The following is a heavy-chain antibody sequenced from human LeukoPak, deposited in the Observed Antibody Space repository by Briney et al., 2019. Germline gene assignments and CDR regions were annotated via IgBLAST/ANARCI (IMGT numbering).Heavy chain of an antibody. CDR2: ISYDGSNK. V-gene: IGHV3-30*04. D-gene: IGHD2-15*01. Sequence: GGSLRLSCAASGFTSSSYAMHWVRQAPGKGLEWVAVISYDGSNKYYADSVKGRFTISRDNSKNTLYLQMNSLRAEDTAVYYCARALGYCSGGSCYSFYYYYGMDVWGKGTTVTVSS. J-gene: IGHJ6*04. CDR1: GFTSSSYA. CDR3: ARALGYCSGGSCYSFYYYYGMDV.